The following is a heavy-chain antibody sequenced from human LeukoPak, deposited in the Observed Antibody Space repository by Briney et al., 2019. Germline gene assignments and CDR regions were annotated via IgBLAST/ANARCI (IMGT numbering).Heavy chain of an antibody. Sequence: PGGSLRLSCAASGFTFSNAWMSWVRQAPGKGLEWVGRIKSKTDGGTTGYAAPANGRFTISRDDSKNTLYLQMNSLKTEDTAMYYCSPQGVGATPIDYWGQGTLVIVS. V-gene: IGHV3-15*01. CDR3: SPQGVGATPIDY. CDR1: GFTFSNAW. CDR2: IKSKTDGGTT. D-gene: IGHD1-26*01. J-gene: IGHJ4*02.